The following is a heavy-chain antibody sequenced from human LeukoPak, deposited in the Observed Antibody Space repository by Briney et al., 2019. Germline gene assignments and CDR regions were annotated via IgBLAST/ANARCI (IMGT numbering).Heavy chain of an antibody. CDR3: AKEGGYCSSTSCYTVPFYFDY. D-gene: IGHD2-2*02. V-gene: IGHV3-74*01. CDR1: GFTFSNYW. CDR2: IISDGSST. J-gene: IGHJ4*02. Sequence: GGSLRLSCAASGFTFSNYWMHWVRQTPGKGLVWVSRIISDGSSTSYADSVKGRFTISRDNSKNTLYLQMNSLRAEDTAVYYCAKEGGYCSSTSCYTVPFYFDYWGQGTLVTVSS.